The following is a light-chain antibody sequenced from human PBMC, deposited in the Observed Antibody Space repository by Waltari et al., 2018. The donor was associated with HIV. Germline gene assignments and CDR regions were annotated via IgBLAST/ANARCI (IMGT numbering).Light chain of an antibody. CDR1: HSTNRG. Sequence: DITLTQSPSTLSASVGESVTITCRASHSTNRGLAWYQQKVGKAPKVIIYQASSLHSGVPARFSGRASGTEFTLTISSLQPDDSATYFCHQYDIVSGTFGPGTKVEIK. CDR2: QAS. J-gene: IGKJ1*01. CDR3: HQYDIVSGT. V-gene: IGKV1-5*03.